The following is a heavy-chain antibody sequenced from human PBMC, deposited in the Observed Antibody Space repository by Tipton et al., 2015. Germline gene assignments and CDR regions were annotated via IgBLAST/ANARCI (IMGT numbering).Heavy chain of an antibody. CDR2: IYYSGST. Sequence: TLSLTCTVSGGSISSYYWSWIRQPPGKGLERIGYIYYSGSTNYNPSLKSRVTISVDTSKNQFSLKLSSVTAADTAVYYCARFDYGDYLTGFDPWGQGTLVTVSS. J-gene: IGHJ5*02. D-gene: IGHD4-17*01. CDR1: GGSISSYY. V-gene: IGHV4-59*01. CDR3: ARFDYGDYLTGFDP.